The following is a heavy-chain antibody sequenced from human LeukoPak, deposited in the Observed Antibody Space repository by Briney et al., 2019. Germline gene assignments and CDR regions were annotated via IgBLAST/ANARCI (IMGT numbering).Heavy chain of an antibody. CDR2: IKQDGSEK. D-gene: IGHD4-17*01. J-gene: IGHJ4*02. CDR1: GFTFSNYW. V-gene: IGHV3-7*01. Sequence: GGSLRLSCAASGFTFSNYWMSWVRQAPGKGLEWVANIKQDGSEKYYVDSVKGRFTVSRDNSKNSLYLQMSSLRAEDTAVYYCARDSGDYALDYWGQGTLVTVSS. CDR3: ARDSGDYALDY.